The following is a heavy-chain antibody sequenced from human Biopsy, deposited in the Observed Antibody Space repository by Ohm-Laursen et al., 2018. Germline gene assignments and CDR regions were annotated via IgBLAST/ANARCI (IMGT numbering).Heavy chain of an antibody. J-gene: IGHJ3*01. D-gene: IGHD3-3*01. CDR2: ISNRGST. CDR3: ARLYRLDDYWNDDPPDAFDV. CDR1: GGSISSDY. V-gene: IGHV4-59*01. Sequence: GTLPLTCTVSGGSISSDYWSWIRQSPGKGLEWIGYISNRGSTNYNPSLRGRVTISVDTSKNQFSLKLSSVTAADTAVFFCARLYRLDDYWNDDPPDAFDVWGQGTMVTVSS.